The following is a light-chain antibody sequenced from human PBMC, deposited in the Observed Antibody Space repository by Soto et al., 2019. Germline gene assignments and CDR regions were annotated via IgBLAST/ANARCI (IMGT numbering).Light chain of an antibody. CDR1: QSFRGL. J-gene: IGKJ5*01. CDR3: QQRHMWPIT. V-gene: IGKV3-11*01. Sequence: EVVLTQSPVTLSLSPGERATLSCRASQSFRGLLAWYQQKPGQAPRLLIYDAYNRATGIPPRFSGSGSGTDVTITISRLEPEDSAVYYCQQRHMWPITFGQGTRLETK. CDR2: DAY.